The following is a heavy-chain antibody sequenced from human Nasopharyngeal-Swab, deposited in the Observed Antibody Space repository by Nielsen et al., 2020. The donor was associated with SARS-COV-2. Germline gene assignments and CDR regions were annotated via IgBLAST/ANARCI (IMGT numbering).Heavy chain of an antibody. CDR2: IYYSGRT. Sequence: WIRQPPGKGLEWIGFIYYSGRTNYNPSLKSRVTISVDTSKNQFSLKLSSVTAADTAVYYCARNLMVRGVTSLAFDYWGREPWSRLL. CDR3: ARNLMVRGVTSLAFDY. J-gene: IGHJ4*02. D-gene: IGHD3-10*01. V-gene: IGHV4-59*01.